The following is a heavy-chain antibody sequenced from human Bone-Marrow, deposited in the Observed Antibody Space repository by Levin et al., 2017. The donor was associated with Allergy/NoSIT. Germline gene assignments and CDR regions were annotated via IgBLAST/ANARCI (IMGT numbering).Heavy chain of an antibody. CDR2: IKSKTDGGTT. Sequence: GGSLRLSCAASGFTFSNAWMSWVRQAPGKGLEWVGRIKSKTDGGTTDYAAPVKGRFTISRDDSKNTLYLQMNSLKTEDTAVYYCTTRAGYSSGGGFDYWGQGTLVTVSS. J-gene: IGHJ4*02. D-gene: IGHD6-19*01. V-gene: IGHV3-15*01. CDR3: TTRAGYSSGGGFDY. CDR1: GFTFSNAW.